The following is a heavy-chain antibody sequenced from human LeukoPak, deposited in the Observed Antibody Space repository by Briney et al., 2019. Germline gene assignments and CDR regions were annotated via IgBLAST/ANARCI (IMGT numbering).Heavy chain of an antibody. Sequence: PSQTLSLTCTVSGGSISSGGYYWSWIRQPPGKGLEWIGYIYHSGSTYYNPSLKSRVTISVDRSKNQFSLKLSSVTAADTAVYYCAREAYGSGSYYIQHWGQGTLVTVSS. V-gene: IGHV4-30-2*01. CDR2: IYHSGST. J-gene: IGHJ1*01. CDR1: GGSISSGGYY. D-gene: IGHD3-10*01. CDR3: AREAYGSGSYYIQH.